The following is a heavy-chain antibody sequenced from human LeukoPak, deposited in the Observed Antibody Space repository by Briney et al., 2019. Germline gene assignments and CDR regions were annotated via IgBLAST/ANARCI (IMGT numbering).Heavy chain of an antibody. CDR1: GGSISSYY. V-gene: IGHV4-4*07. Sequence: SETLSLTCTVSGGSISSYYWSWIRQPAGKGLGRIGRVYASGTTFSNPSLKSRVTMLVDTSKNQFSLKLNSVTAADTAVYYCARGGNYYDSSSYYYFDYWGQGTLVTVSS. J-gene: IGHJ4*02. D-gene: IGHD3-22*01. CDR2: VYASGTT. CDR3: ARGGNYYDSSSYYYFDY.